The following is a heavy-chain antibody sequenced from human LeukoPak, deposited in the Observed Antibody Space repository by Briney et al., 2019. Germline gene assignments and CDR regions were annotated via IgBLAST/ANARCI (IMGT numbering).Heavy chain of an antibody. V-gene: IGHV3-23*01. J-gene: IGHJ4*02. CDR1: GFTFSSYA. Sequence: AGGSLRLSCAASGFTFSSYAMSWVRQAPGKGLEWVSAISGSGGSTYYADSVKGRFTISRDNSKNTLYLQMNSLRAEDTAVYYCAKDPTYYYDSSGYYGVDYWGQGTLVTVSS. CDR3: AKDPTYYYDSSGYYGVDY. D-gene: IGHD3-22*01. CDR2: ISGSGGST.